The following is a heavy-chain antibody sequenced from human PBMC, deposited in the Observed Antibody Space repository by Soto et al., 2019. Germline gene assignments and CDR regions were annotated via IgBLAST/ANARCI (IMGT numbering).Heavy chain of an antibody. V-gene: IGHV1-46*02. J-gene: IGHJ4*02. D-gene: IGHD3-3*01. CDR2: INPTVGST. CDR3: ARGRFKTSSFFFDY. Sequence: ASVKVSCKASGYNFNTYLMHWVRQAPGQGLEWLGRINPTVGSTHFAQKFVGRVAMTWDTSTGTVYLDLSDLRSDRTAVYYCARGRFKTSSFFFDYWGQGPLGAVSS. CDR1: GYNFNTYL.